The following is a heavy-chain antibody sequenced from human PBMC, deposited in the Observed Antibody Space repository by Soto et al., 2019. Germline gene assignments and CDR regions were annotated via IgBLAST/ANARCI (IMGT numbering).Heavy chain of an antibody. CDR1: GFTFSSYD. CDR2: IGTAGDT. Sequence: PVGSLSLSCAASGFTFSSYDMHWVRQATGKGLEWVSAIGTAGDTYYPGSVKGRFTISRENAKNSLYLQMNSLRAEDTAVYYCARELRYCSGGSPCAFDIWGQGTMVTVSS. D-gene: IGHD2-15*01. CDR3: ARELRYCSGGSPCAFDI. J-gene: IGHJ3*02. V-gene: IGHV3-13*01.